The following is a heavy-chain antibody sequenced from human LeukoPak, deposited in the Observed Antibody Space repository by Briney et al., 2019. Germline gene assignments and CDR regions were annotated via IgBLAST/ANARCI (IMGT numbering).Heavy chain of an antibody. CDR2: GDYSGGT. Sequence: PETLSLTCTVSGDSFSSVTDYWAWIRQPPGKGLEWIASGDYSGGTYYNPSLESRVAISADMSKNQFSLKLTSVTGADTAVYYCAGERGEEYSSGWYKRNYFDNWGQGIRVTVSS. CDR1: GDSFSSVTDY. D-gene: IGHD6-19*01. CDR3: AGERGEEYSSGWYKRNYFDN. J-gene: IGHJ4*02. V-gene: IGHV4-39*07.